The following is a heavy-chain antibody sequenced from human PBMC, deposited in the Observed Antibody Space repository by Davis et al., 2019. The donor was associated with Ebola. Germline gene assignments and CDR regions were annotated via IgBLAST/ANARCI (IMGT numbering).Heavy chain of an antibody. Sequence: GGSLRLSCKGSGYSFISYWIGWVRHMPGKGLEWMGIIYPRDSDTRYSPSFRGQVTISADKSINTAYLQWNSLKASDTATYYCARHGCSGGGCYDENFDYWGQGTLVTVSS. J-gene: IGHJ4*02. D-gene: IGHD2-15*01. CDR1: GYSFISYW. CDR2: IYPRDSDT. CDR3: ARHGCSGGGCYDENFDY. V-gene: IGHV5-51*01.